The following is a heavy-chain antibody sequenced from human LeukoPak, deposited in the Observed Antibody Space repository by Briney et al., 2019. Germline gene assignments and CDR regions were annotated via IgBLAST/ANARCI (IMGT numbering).Heavy chain of an antibody. CDR2: ISSSSYI. V-gene: IGHV3-21*01. CDR1: GFTFSSYS. Sequence: PGGSLRLSCAASGFTFSSYSMNWVRQAPGKGLEWVSSISSSSYIYYADSVKGRFTISRDNAKNSLYLQMNSLRAEDTAVYYCASGYYYDSSGYYRDYWGQGTLVTVSS. J-gene: IGHJ4*02. D-gene: IGHD3-22*01. CDR3: ASGYYYDSSGYYRDY.